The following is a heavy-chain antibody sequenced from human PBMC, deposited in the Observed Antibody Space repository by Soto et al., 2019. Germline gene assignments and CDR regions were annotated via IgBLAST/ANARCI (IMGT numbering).Heavy chain of an antibody. CDR3: ARDSSPITIFGVVIIPPYYGMDV. V-gene: IGHV3-21*01. D-gene: IGHD3-3*01. Sequence: PGGSLRLSCVASGFRFNIFAMSWVRQAPGKGPEWVSGIGGGDTHYADSVKGRFTISRDNAKNSLYLQMNSLRAEDTAVYYCARDSSPITIFGVVIIPPYYGMDVWGQGTTVTVSS. J-gene: IGHJ6*02. CDR1: GFRFNIFA. CDR2: IGGGDT.